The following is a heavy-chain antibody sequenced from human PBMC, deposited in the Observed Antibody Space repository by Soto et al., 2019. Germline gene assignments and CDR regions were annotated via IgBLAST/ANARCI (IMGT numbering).Heavy chain of an antibody. CDR1: VCSVSSGGYY. J-gene: IGHJ6*03. CDR2: IYSSGSA. CDR3: ERGFSSVYMEA. Sequence: SATXSLTGTFSVCSVSSGGYYLRWIRQPPGKGLEWIGYIYSSGSANYNPSLKSRFTISRDKSKNQISLKVASVTAADTAGYYCERGFSSVYMEAWGQGPTVKVYS. D-gene: IGHD6-19*01. V-gene: IGHV4-61*08.